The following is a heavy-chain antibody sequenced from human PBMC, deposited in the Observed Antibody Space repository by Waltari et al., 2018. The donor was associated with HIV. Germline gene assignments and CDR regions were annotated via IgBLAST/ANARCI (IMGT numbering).Heavy chain of an antibody. CDR2: MNPNSGNT. Sequence: QVQLVQSGAEVKKPGASVKVSCKASGYTYTSYDINGVRQATGQGLEWMGWMNPNSGNTGYPQKFQGRVTMTRNTSISTAYMELSSLRSEDTAVYYCARGRVQVRGAMYYFDYWGQGTLVTVSS. D-gene: IGHD3-10*01. J-gene: IGHJ4*02. CDR1: GYTYTSYD. V-gene: IGHV1-8*01. CDR3: ARGRVQVRGAMYYFDY.